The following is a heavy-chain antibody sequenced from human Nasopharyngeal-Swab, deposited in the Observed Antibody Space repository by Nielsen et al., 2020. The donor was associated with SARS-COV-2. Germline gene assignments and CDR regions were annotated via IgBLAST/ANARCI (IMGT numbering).Heavy chain of an antibody. V-gene: IGHV3-30-3*01. D-gene: IGHD5-18*01. Sequence: GESLKISCAASGFTFSSYAMHWVRQAPGKGLEWVAVISYDGSNKYYADSVKGRFTISRDNSKNTLYLQMNSLRAEDTAVYYCARDQTRKYSYGSWFDYWGQGTLVTVSS. CDR1: GFTFSSYA. CDR2: ISYDGSNK. J-gene: IGHJ4*02. CDR3: ARDQTRKYSYGSWFDY.